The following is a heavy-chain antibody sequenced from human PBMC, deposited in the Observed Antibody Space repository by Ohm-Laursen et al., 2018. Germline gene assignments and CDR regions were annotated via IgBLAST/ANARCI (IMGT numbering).Heavy chain of an antibody. D-gene: IGHD3-10*01. CDR1: GGSISSGGYY. CDR2: IYYSGST. V-gene: IGHV4-31*03. Sequence: LSLTCTVSGGSISSGGYYWSWIRPHPGKGLEWIGYIYYSGSTYYNPSLKSRVTISVDTSKNQFSLKLSSVTAADTAVYYCARGSAYGSNDYYFDYWGQGTLVTVSS. J-gene: IGHJ4*02. CDR3: ARGSAYGSNDYYFDY.